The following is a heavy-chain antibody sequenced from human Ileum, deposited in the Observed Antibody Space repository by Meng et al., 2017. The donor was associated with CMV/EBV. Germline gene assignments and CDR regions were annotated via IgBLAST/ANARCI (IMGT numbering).Heavy chain of an antibody. CDR1: GFTFSDYW. CDR2: IDDEGRFT. V-gene: IGHV3-74*01. J-gene: IGHJ4*02. D-gene: IGHD2-15*01. Sequence: SFAASGFTFSDYWMHWVRQVPGKGLEWVARIDDEGRFTTYADSVKGRFTISRDNAKNTLFLQMNSVTDEDTAVYYCARLADNRKAFDHWGQGSLVTVSS. CDR3: ARLADNRKAFDH.